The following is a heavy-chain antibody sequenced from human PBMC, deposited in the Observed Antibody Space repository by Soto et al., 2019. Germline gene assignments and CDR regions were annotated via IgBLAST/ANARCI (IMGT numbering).Heavy chain of an antibody. V-gene: IGHV3-30*18. J-gene: IGHJ5*02. D-gene: IGHD5-18*01. CDR3: AKGYSYGYKWFKP. CDR2: ISYDGSNK. Sequence: QVQLVGSGGGVVQPGRSLRLSCAASGFTFSSYGMHGSRQAPGKVLEWVAVISYDGSNKYYADSVKGRFTISRDNSKNTLYLKMNSLIAEDTAVYYCAKGYSYGYKWFKPWGQGTLVTVSS. CDR1: GFTFSSYG.